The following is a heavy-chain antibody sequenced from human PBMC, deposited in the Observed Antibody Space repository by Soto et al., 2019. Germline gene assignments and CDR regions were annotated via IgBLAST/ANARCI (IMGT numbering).Heavy chain of an antibody. J-gene: IGHJ6*02. CDR2: IIPIFGTA. D-gene: IGHD5-12*01. Sequence: AASVKVSCKASGGTFSSYAISWVRQAPGQGLEWMGGIIPIFGTANYAQKFQGRVTITADESTSTAYMELSSLRSEDTAVYYCASWGRELGDIVATIPSVIFGTNGLYYYYYGMDVWGQGTTVTVSS. V-gene: IGHV1-69*13. CDR3: ASWGRELGDIVATIPSVIFGTNGLYYYYYGMDV. CDR1: GGTFSSYA.